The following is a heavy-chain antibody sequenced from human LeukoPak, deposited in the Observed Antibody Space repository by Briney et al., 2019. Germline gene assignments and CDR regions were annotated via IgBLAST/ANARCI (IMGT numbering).Heavy chain of an antibody. J-gene: IGHJ4*02. CDR1: GNSISSGYY. D-gene: IGHD3-10*01. CDR3: SRDMVRGVIVDY. V-gene: IGHV4-38-2*02. Sequence: KPSGTLCLSCTVSGNSISSGYYWGWIRQPPGKGLEWIGSSYHSSGTYYNLSLKSRVTISVDKAKNQFSLHMSMVTAAAPAVYYFSRDMVRGVIVDYWGQGTLVTVSS. CDR2: SYHSSGT.